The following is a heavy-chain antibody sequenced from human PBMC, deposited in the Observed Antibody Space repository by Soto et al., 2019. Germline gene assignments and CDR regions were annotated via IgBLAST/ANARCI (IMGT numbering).Heavy chain of an antibody. Sequence: GGALKISCKGSGYSFTSYWIGWGGQMPGKVLEWMGIIYPSDSDTRYSPSFQGQVTISADKSISTAYLQWSSLKASDTAMYYCALGVYYMDVWGKGTTVTVSS. CDR1: GYSFTSYW. CDR2: IYPSDSDT. J-gene: IGHJ6*03. V-gene: IGHV5-51*01. CDR3: ALGVYYMDV.